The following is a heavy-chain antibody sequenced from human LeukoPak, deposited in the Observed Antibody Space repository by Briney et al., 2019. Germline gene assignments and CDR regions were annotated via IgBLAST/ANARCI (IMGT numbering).Heavy chain of an antibody. CDR3: ARVIGYYDSSGYPDY. CDR2: IYYSGST. J-gene: IGHJ4*02. Sequence: SQTLCLTCTVSGGSISSGGYYWSWIRQHPGKGLEWIGYIYYSGSTYYNPSLKSRVTISVDTSKNQFSLKLSSVTAADTAVYYCARVIGYYDSSGYPDYWGQGTLVTVSS. CDR1: GGSISSGGYY. V-gene: IGHV4-31*03. D-gene: IGHD3-22*01.